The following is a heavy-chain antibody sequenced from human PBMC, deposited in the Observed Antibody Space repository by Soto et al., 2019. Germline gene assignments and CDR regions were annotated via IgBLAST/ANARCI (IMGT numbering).Heavy chain of an antibody. CDR1: GGTFSSYA. D-gene: IGHD3-16*01. Sequence: QVQLVQSGAEVKKPGSSVKVSCKASGGTFSSYAISWVRQAPGQGLEWMGGIIPIFGTADYAQKFQGRVTITADDFTGTADRELSSLGSEDTAVYYCARHLGGNHYYYGMDVWGQGTTVTVSS. J-gene: IGHJ6*02. V-gene: IGHV1-69*12. CDR3: ARHLGGNHYYYGMDV. CDR2: IIPIFGTA.